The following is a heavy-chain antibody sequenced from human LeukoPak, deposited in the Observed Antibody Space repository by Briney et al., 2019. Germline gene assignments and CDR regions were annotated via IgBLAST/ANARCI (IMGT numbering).Heavy chain of an antibody. CDR1: GYTFTTYY. V-gene: IGHV1-46*01. CDR3: ARESHNVAWHLGGY. J-gene: IGHJ4*02. Sequence: GASVKVSCMASGYTFTTYYIHWVRQAPGQGLEWMGMINPTRGSASYAQKFQDRVTMTRDTSTSTVYMELSGLTSKDTAVYYCARESHNVAWHLGGYWGQGTLVTVSS. D-gene: IGHD3-22*01. CDR2: INPTRGSA.